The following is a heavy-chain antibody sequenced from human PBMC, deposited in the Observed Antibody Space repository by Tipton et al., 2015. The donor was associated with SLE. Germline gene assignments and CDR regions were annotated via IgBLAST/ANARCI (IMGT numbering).Heavy chain of an antibody. D-gene: IGHD6-6*01. V-gene: IGHV3-30*03. CDR1: GFTFSSYG. J-gene: IGHJ3*02. CDR3: ARSSLDAFDI. Sequence: RSLRLSCAASGFTFSSYGTHWVRQAPGKGLEWVAVISYDGSNKYYADSVKGRFTISRDNSKNTLYLQMNSLRAEDTAVYYCARSSLDAFDIWGQGTMVTVSS. CDR2: ISYDGSNK.